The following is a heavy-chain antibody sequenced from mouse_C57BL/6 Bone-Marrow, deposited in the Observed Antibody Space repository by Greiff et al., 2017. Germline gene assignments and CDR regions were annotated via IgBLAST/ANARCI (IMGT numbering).Heavy chain of an antibody. V-gene: IGHV5-17*01. CDR3: ARRINGSSYNYAMDY. Sequence: EVQGVESGGGLVKPGGSLKLSCAASGFTFSDYGMHWVRQAPEKGLEWVAYISSGSSTIFYADTVKGRFTIPRDHAKSTLFLQITRLRSEDTAMYYCARRINGSSYNYAMDYWGQGTSVTVSS. D-gene: IGHD1-1*01. J-gene: IGHJ4*01. CDR2: ISSGSSTI. CDR1: GFTFSDYG.